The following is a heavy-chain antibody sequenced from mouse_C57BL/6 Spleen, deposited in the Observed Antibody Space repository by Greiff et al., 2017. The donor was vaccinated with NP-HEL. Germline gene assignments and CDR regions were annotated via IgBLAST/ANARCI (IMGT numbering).Heavy chain of an antibody. CDR1: GFNIKDDY. D-gene: IGHD1-1*01. J-gene: IGHJ3*01. CDR3: TKGDGSSYWFAY. V-gene: IGHV14-4*01. Sequence: EVQLQESGAELVRPGASVKLSCTASGFNIKDDYMHWVKQRPEQGLEWIGWIDPENGDTEYASKFQGKATITADTSSNTAYLQLSSLTSEDTAVYYCTKGDGSSYWFAYWGQGTLVTVSA. CDR2: IDPENGDT.